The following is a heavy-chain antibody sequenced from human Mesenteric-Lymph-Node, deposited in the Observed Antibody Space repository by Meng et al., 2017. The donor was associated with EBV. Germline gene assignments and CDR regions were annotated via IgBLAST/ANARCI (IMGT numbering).Heavy chain of an antibody. Sequence: QGRRQVAGQRLRKPYPTLSLTFAVSGDSIINGGNYWTWIRQPPGKGLEWIGYISYTGSTYYNPSLKSRVTISLDISKNQFYLNLTSVTAADTAVYYCARDTNGDYGWVDPWGQGTLVTVAS. CDR2: ISYTGST. J-gene: IGHJ5*02. CDR3: ARDTNGDYGWVDP. V-gene: IGHV4-30-4*01. CDR1: GDSIINGGNY. D-gene: IGHD4-17*01.